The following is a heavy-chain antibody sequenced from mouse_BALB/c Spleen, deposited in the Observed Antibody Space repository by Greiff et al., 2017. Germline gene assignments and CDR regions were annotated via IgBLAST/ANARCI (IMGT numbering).Heavy chain of an antibody. Sequence: EVKLMESGGGLVKPGGSLKLSCAASGFTFSSYAMSWVRQTPEKRLEWVASISSGGSTYYPDSVKGRFTISRDNARNILYLQMSSLRSEDTAMYYCARGKITTGYYAMDYWGQGTSVTVSS. CDR2: ISSGGST. CDR1: GFTFSSYA. CDR3: ARGKITTGYYAMDY. V-gene: IGHV5-6-5*01. D-gene: IGHD2-4*01. J-gene: IGHJ4*01.